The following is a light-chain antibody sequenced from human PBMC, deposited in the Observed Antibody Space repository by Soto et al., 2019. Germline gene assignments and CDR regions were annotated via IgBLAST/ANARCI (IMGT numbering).Light chain of an antibody. CDR3: QQFGSSPGFT. CDR2: GAS. Sequence: EIVLTQSPGTLSLSPGERATLSCRASQSINSRYLAWYQQKPGQAPRLLIYGASSRATGISDRFSGSGSGTDFTLTISRLEPEDFAVYYCQQFGSSPGFTFGPGTIVDI. CDR1: QSINSRY. V-gene: IGKV3-20*01. J-gene: IGKJ3*01.